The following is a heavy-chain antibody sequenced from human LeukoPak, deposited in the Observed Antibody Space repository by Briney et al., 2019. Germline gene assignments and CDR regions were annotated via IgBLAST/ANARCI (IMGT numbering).Heavy chain of an antibody. J-gene: IGHJ6*02. D-gene: IGHD6-13*01. V-gene: IGHV4-31*03. CDR3: ARDLGGYDYSSSWARTLYGMDV. CDR1: GGSISSGGYY. CDR2: IYYSGST. Sequence: PSETLSLTCTVSGGSISSGGYYWSWIRQHPGKGLEWIGYIYYSGSTYYNPSLKSRVTISVDTSKNQFSLKLSSVTAADTAVYYCARDLGGYDYSSSWARTLYGMDVWGQGTTVTVSS.